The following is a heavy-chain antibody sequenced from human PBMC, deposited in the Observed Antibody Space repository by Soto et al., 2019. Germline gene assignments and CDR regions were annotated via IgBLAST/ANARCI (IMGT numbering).Heavy chain of an antibody. V-gene: IGHV3-30*18. J-gene: IGHJ4*02. Sequence: SGGSLRLSCVASGFTFSSFGMHWVRQAPGKAMEWVAVITYDGSDKYYADSVKGRFTISRDNSKNTLYLQMNSLKTEDTAMYYCAKIPNYNILTVHIDYWGQGTLVTV. CDR2: ITYDGSDK. D-gene: IGHD3-9*01. CDR3: AKIPNYNILTVHIDY. CDR1: GFTFSSFG.